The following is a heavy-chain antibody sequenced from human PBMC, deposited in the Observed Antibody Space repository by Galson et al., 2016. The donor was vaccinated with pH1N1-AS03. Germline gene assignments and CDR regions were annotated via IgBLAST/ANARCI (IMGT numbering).Heavy chain of an antibody. CDR1: GFTFVRYK. Sequence: SLRLSCAASGFTFVRYKLHWVRQAPGKGLEWVAVIMYDGNRKYYADSVNGRFTISRDNSKNTLYLQMDSLRPEDTAIYYCARDYYERDSYYYSAAGSWGQGTQVTVPS. CDR2: IMYDGNRK. J-gene: IGHJ4*02. V-gene: IGHV3-30-3*01. D-gene: IGHD3-22*01. CDR3: ARDYYERDSYYYSAAGS.